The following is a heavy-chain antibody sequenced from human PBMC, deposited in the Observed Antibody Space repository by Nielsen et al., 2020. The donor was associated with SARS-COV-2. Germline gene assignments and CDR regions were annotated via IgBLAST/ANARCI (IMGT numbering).Heavy chain of an antibody. Sequence: GGSLRLSCAASGFTFDDYAMHWVRQAPGKGLEWVSGISWNSGSIGYADSVKGRFTISRDNAKNSLYLQMNSLRAEDTALYYCATLGATTGYYYYGMDVWGQGTTVTVSS. V-gene: IGHV3-9*01. CDR3: ATLGATTGYYYYGMDV. CDR2: ISWNSGSI. D-gene: IGHD1-26*01. J-gene: IGHJ6*02. CDR1: GFTFDDYA.